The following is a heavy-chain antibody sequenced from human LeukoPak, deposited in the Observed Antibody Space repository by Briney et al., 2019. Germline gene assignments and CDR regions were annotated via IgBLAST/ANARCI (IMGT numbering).Heavy chain of an antibody. J-gene: IGHJ4*02. D-gene: IGHD3-3*01. CDR2: ISYTNII. CDR1: GFTFSTYS. V-gene: IGHV3-48*01. CDR3: ARDARGYTIFGVVTDY. Sequence: PGGSLRLSCAASGFTFSTYSMNWVRQAPGKGLEWVSYISYTNIIYYADSVKGRFTISRDNAKNSLYLQMNSLRAEDTAVYYCARDARGYTIFGVVTDYWGQGTLVTVSS.